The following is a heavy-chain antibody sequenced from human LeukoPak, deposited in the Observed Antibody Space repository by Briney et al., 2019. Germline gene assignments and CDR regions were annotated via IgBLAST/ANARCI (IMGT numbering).Heavy chain of an antibody. Sequence: GGSLRLSCAASGFTIDAYGSNWHRQAPGKGLEGVSVIIWDGGSIGYGDSVKGRFTISRDNAKSSLYLQMNSLRAVDTALYYCARGYCSGGSCWYFDYWGQGTPVTVSS. V-gene: IGHV3-20*04. CDR2: IIWDGGSI. J-gene: IGHJ4*02. CDR3: ARGYCSGGSCWYFDY. D-gene: IGHD2-15*01. CDR1: GFTIDAYG.